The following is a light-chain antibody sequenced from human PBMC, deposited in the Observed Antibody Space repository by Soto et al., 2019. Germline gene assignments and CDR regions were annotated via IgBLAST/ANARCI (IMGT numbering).Light chain of an antibody. CDR2: DVT. V-gene: IGLV2-11*01. CDR1: SSDVGGYNY. CDR3: CSFSGTHHWV. J-gene: IGLJ3*02. Sequence: QSALTQPRSVSGSPGQSVTISCTGTSSDVGGYNYVSWYQQLPGKAPKLMIYDVTKRPSGVPDRCSGSKSGNTASLTISGLQAEDEADYHCCSFSGTHHWVFGGGTKLTVL.